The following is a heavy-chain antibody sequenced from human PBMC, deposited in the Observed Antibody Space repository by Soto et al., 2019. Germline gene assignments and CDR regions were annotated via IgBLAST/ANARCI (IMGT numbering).Heavy chain of an antibody. J-gene: IGHJ4*02. CDR3: ARVFKNGVGDPDDY. CDR1: GFTFSSYA. V-gene: IGHV3-30-3*01. D-gene: IGHD3-10*01. CDR2: ISYDGSNK. Sequence: GGSLRLSCAASGFTFSSYAMHWVRQAPGKGLEWVAVISYDGSNKYYADSVKGRFTISRDNSKNTLYLQMNSLRAEDTAVYYYARVFKNGVGDPDDYWGQGTLVTVSS.